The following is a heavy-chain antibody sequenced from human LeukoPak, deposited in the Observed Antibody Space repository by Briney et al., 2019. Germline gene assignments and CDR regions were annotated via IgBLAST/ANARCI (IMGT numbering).Heavy chain of an antibody. CDR2: MNPNSGNT. J-gene: IGHJ4*02. V-gene: IGHV1-8*03. Sequence: GASVKVSCKASGGTFSSYAISWVRQAPGQGLEWMGWMNPNSGNTGYAQKFQGRVTITRNTSISTAYMELSSLRSEDTAVYYCARGRRSGIDYWGQGTLVTVSS. D-gene: IGHD3-3*01. CDR1: GGTFSSYA. CDR3: ARGRRSGIDY.